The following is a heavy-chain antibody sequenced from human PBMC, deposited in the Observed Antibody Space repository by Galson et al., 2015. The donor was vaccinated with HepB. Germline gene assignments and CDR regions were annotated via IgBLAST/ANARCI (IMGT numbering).Heavy chain of an antibody. D-gene: IGHD3-22*01. Sequence: LRLSCAASGFTFSSYWMSWVRQAPGKGLEWVANIKQDGSEKYYVDSVKGRFTISRDNAKNSLYLQMNSLRAEDTAVYYCARYSYDPMIVVVITYFDYWGQGTLVTVSS. J-gene: IGHJ4*02. V-gene: IGHV3-7*03. CDR3: ARYSYDPMIVVVITYFDY. CDR2: IKQDGSEK. CDR1: GFTFSSYW.